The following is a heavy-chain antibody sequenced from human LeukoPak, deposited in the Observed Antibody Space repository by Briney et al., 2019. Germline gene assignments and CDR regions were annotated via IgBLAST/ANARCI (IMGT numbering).Heavy chain of an antibody. Sequence: GGSLRLSCAASGFTFSSHWMHWVRQAPGKGLVWVSHINSDGSDTSYADSVKGRFTISRDDAKNSLYLQMNSLRAEDTAAYYCARVSRVAYSSSWSLDYWGQGTLVTVSS. D-gene: IGHD6-13*01. CDR2: INSDGSDT. V-gene: IGHV3-74*01. CDR3: ARVSRVAYSSSWSLDY. J-gene: IGHJ4*02. CDR1: GFTFSSHW.